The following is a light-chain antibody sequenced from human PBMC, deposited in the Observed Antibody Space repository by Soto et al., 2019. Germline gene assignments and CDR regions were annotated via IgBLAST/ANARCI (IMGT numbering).Light chain of an antibody. CDR2: AGS. J-gene: IGKJ1*01. V-gene: IGKV3-15*01. CDR3: QQYNHWPRT. Sequence: EIVMTQSPATLSVSPGEGATLSCRASQSVGSNLAWYLQIPGQAPRLVMYAGSTRASGVPARFSGRGSGTEFTLTISSLQSEDFAVYYCQQYNHWPRTFGQGTKVEIK. CDR1: QSVGSN.